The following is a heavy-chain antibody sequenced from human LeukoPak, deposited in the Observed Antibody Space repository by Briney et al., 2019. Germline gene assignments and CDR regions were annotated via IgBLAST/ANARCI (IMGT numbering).Heavy chain of an antibody. Sequence: PGGSLRLSCAASGFTFSIYGMHWVRQAPGKGLEWAAMINFDGSDQYYADSVKGRFTISRDNAKDTLFLQMNSLRAEDTAVYYCAKGLGKAGASNAWYFDIWGRGTLVTVYS. D-gene: IGHD6-13*01. CDR1: GFTFSIYG. CDR2: INFDGSDQ. J-gene: IGHJ2*01. CDR3: AKGLGKAGASNAWYFDI. V-gene: IGHV3-30*02.